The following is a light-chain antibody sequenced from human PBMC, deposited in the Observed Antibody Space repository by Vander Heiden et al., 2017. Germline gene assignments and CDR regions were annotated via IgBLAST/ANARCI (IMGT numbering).Light chain of an antibody. CDR1: QSISSW. CDR3: QQYNNYSPTWT. CDR2: DAS. Sequence: DIQMTPSPSTLSASVGDRVTITCRASQSISSWLDWYQQKPGKAPKLLIYDASSLESGVPTRFSGSGSGTEFTLTISSLQPDDFATYYCQQYNNYSPTWTFGQGTKVEIK. J-gene: IGKJ1*01. V-gene: IGKV1-5*01.